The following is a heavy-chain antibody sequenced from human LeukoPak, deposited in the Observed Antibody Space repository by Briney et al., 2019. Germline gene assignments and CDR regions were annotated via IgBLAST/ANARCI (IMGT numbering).Heavy chain of an antibody. D-gene: IGHD2-2*01. J-gene: IGHJ6*03. Sequence: SETLSLTCTVSGGSISSYYWSWIRQPVGKGLEWIGRIYTSGTTNYNPSLKSRVTMSVDTSKNQFSLKLSSVTAADTAVYYCAREQYQLLGVFYYYYMDAWGKGTTVTVSS. CDR3: AREQYQLLGVFYYYYMDA. CDR2: IYTSGTT. V-gene: IGHV4-4*07. CDR1: GGSISSYY.